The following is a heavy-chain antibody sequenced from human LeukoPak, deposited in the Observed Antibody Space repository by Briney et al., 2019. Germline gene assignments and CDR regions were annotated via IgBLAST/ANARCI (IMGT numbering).Heavy chain of an antibody. CDR3: ARDRWAAAGYYYYYMDV. CDR2: IYYSGST. D-gene: IGHD6-13*01. V-gene: IGHV4-59*01. CDR1: GGSISSYY. J-gene: IGHJ6*03. Sequence: PSETLSLTCTVSGGSISSYYWSWIRQPPGKGLEWIGYIYYSGSTNYNPSLKSRVTISVDTSKNQFSLKLSSVTAADTAVYYCARDRWAAAGYYYYYMDVWGKGTTATVSS.